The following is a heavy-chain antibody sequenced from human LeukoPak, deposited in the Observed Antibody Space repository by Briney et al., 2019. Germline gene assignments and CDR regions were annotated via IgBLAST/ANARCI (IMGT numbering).Heavy chain of an antibody. CDR3: ARVRSRFLEWLFEVCFDY. D-gene: IGHD3-3*01. CDR1: GFTFSDYY. V-gene: IGHV3-11*04. J-gene: IGHJ4*02. CDR2: ISSSGSTI. Sequence: GGSLRLSCAASGFTFSDYYMSWIRRAPGKGLEWVSYISSSGSTIYYADSVKGRFTISRDNAKNSLYLQMNSLRAEDTAVYYCARVRSRFLEWLFEVCFDYWGQGTLVTVSS.